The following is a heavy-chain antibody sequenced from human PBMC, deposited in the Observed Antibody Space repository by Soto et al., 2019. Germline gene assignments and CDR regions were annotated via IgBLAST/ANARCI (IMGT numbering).Heavy chain of an antibody. Sequence: TQSLSCSVSVGSISSFDYYWGCVLQHPWRGLGLMGYTYHSGDTYYNPSLKNRVTISVDTSENHLSLKLTSVTAADTAVYYCATSPRYSDILTLYYPYYYYGMDVWGQGTTVTVSS. D-gene: IGHD3-9*01. CDR1: VGSISSFDYY. V-gene: IGHV4-31*03. CDR3: ATSPRYSDILTLYYPYYYYGMDV. CDR2: TYHSGDT. J-gene: IGHJ6*02.